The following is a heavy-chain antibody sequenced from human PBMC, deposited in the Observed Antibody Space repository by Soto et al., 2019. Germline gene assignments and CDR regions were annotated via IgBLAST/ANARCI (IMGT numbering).Heavy chain of an antibody. V-gene: IGHV3-15*01. CDR1: GFTFSNAW. CDR2: IKSKTDGGTT. CDR3: TTGTYYDFWSGYSIDAFDI. Sequence: GGSLRLSCAASGFTFSNAWMSWVRQAPGKGLEWVGRIKSKTDGGTTDYAAPVKGRFTISRDDSKNTLYLQMNSLKTEDTAVYYCTTGTYYDFWSGYSIDAFDIWGQGTMVTVSS. J-gene: IGHJ3*02. D-gene: IGHD3-3*01.